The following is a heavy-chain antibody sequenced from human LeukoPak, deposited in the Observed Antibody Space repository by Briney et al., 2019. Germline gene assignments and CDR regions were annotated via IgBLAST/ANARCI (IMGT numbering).Heavy chain of an antibody. CDR2: IDWNDDK. CDR1: GFSLSTRGMR. V-gene: IGHV2-70*04. D-gene: IGHD3-22*01. Sequence: SGPTLVNPTQTLTLTCTLSGFSLSTRGMRVSWIRQPPGKALEWLARIDWNDDKFYSTSLKTRLTISKDTSKNQVVLTMTNMDPVDTATYYCARSIYYYDTSGYSSPFDSWGQGTLVTVSS. CDR3: ARSIYYYDTSGYSSPFDS. J-gene: IGHJ4*02.